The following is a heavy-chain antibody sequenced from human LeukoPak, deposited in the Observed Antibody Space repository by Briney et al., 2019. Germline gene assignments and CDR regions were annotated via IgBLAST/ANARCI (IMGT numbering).Heavy chain of an antibody. Sequence: SETLSLTCTVSGGSISSYYWSWIRQPPGKGLEWIGYIYYSGSTNYNPSLKSRVTISVDTSKNQFSLKLSSVTAADTAVYYCATTTSGGDAFDIWGQGTMVAVSS. D-gene: IGHD1-26*01. J-gene: IGHJ3*02. CDR1: GGSISSYY. CDR3: ATTTSGGDAFDI. CDR2: IYYSGST. V-gene: IGHV4-59*08.